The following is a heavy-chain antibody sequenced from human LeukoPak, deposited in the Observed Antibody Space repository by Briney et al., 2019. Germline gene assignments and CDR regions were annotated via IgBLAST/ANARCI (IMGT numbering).Heavy chain of an antibody. CDR1: GGTFSSYA. D-gene: IGHD6-19*01. J-gene: IGHJ4*02. CDR3: ASSNGIAVAGFDY. CDR2: IIPIFGTA. Sequence: ASVKVSCKASGGTFSSYAISWVRQAPGQGLEWVGGIIPIFGTANYAQKFQGRVTITADESTSTAYMELSSLRSEDTAVYYCASSNGIAVAGFDYWGQGTLVTVSS. V-gene: IGHV1-69*13.